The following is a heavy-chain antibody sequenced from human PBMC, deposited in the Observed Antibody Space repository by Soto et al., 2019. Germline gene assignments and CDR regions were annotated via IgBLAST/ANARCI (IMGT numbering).Heavy chain of an antibody. J-gene: IGHJ4*02. CDR2: INPNSDVT. V-gene: IGHV1-2*02. D-gene: IGHD3-16*01. Sequence: QVQLVQSGAEVKKPGASVKVSCKASGYTFNSYYIHWVRQAPGQGLEWMGWINPNSDVTGYAQSFQGRVTITRYMSMTTAYMDLTRLRSDDAAVSYCARVGLNRNYDFDFWGQGTLITVSS. CDR1: GYTFNSYY. CDR3: ARVGLNRNYDFDF.